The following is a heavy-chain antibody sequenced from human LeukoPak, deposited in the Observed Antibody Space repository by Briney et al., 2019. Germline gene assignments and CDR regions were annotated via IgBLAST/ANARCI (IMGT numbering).Heavy chain of an antibody. CDR2: IYSGGNI. CDR1: GFTVSSTY. J-gene: IGHJ4*02. V-gene: IGHV3-53*01. CDR3: AGRHCSGGGCYFAGADPFDY. Sequence: GGSLRLSCAASGFTVSSTYMSWVRQAPGKGLEWVSVIYSGGNIYYIESVKGRFTISRDTSKNTLYLQMTSLRAEDTAVYFCAGRHCSGGGCYFAGADPFDYWGQGTLVTVSS. D-gene: IGHD2-15*01.